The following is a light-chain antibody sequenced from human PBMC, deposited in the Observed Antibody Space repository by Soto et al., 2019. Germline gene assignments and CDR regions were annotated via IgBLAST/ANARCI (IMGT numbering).Light chain of an antibody. CDR2: DAS. V-gene: IGKV1-33*01. Sequence: DIQMTQSPSTLSGSVGDRVTITCQASQDISNYLNWYQQKPGKAPKLLIYDASNLETGVPSRFSGSGSGTDFTLTISCLQFEDFATYYCQQYYSYPRTFGQGTKVDIK. J-gene: IGKJ1*01. CDR3: QQYYSYPRT. CDR1: QDISNY.